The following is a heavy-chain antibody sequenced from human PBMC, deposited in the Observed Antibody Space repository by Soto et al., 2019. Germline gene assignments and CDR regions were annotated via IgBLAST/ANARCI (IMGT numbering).Heavy chain of an antibody. V-gene: IGHV4-34*01. Sequence: QVQLQQWGAGLLKPSETLSLTCAVYGGSFSGYYWSWIRQPPGKGLEWIGEVNHSGSTNYNPSLKSRVPMSVDTSKNQFSLKLSSLTAADTAVYYCARGPVRIHLWSIDFWGQGTLVTVSS. J-gene: IGHJ4*02. CDR1: GGSFSGYY. CDR3: ARGPVRIHLWSIDF. CDR2: VNHSGST. D-gene: IGHD5-18*01.